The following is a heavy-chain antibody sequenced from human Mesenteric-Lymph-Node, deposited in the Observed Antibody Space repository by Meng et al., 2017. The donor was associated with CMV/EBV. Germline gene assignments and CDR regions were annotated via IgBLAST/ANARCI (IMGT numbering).Heavy chain of an antibody. CDR2: IYYSGST. D-gene: IGHD3-22*01. J-gene: IGHJ6*02. Sequence: SETLSLTCTVSGGSIISSSYYWGWIRQPPGKGLEWIGSIYYSGSTYYNPSLASRVTISVDTSKNQFSLKLSSVTAADTAVYYCAREWRYYDSSGYHYHYYGMDVWGQGTTVTVSS. CDR1: GGSIISSSYY. V-gene: IGHV4-39*07. CDR3: AREWRYYDSSGYHYHYYGMDV.